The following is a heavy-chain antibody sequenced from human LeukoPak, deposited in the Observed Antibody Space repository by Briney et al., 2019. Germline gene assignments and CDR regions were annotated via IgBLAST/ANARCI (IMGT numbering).Heavy chain of an antibody. CDR1: GGSFSGYY. Sequence: PSETLSLTCAVYGGSFSGYYWSWIRQPPGKGLEWIGEINHSGSTNYNPSLKNRVTIPVDTSKNQFSLKLSSVAAADTAVYYCARGLWFREYYFDYWGQGTLVTVSS. CDR3: ARGLWFREYYFDY. CDR2: INHSGST. J-gene: IGHJ4*02. D-gene: IGHD3-10*01. V-gene: IGHV4-34*01.